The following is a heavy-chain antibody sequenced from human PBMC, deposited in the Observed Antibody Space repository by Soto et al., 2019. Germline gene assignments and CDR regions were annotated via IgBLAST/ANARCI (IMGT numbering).Heavy chain of an antibody. CDR2: IKEDGSEK. CDR1: GFTFSSYW. J-gene: IGHJ4*02. CDR3: ARDKAYYDSSGYHSVFDY. Sequence: QAGGSLRLSCAASGFTFSSYWMSWVRQAPDKGLEWVANIKEDGSEKYYGDSVKGRFTISRDNTKNSLYLQMNSLRTEDTAVYYCARDKAYYDSSGYHSVFDYWGQGTLVTVSS. V-gene: IGHV3-7*03. D-gene: IGHD3-22*01.